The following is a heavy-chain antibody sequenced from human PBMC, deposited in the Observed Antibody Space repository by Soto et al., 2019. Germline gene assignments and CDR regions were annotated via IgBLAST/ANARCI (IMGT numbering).Heavy chain of an antibody. CDR2: VTGSGGSA. D-gene: IGHD2-8*01. V-gene: IGHV3-23*01. Sequence: EGSLKLYCAASGFTFTTYAMTWVRQAPGKGLKWVSTVTGSGGSAYYADSVQGRFTISRDNSKNTVYLQMNSLRADDTAIYYCAKDRSTMYDGFDIWGQGTIVTVS. J-gene: IGHJ3*02. CDR1: GFTFTTYA. CDR3: AKDRSTMYDGFDI.